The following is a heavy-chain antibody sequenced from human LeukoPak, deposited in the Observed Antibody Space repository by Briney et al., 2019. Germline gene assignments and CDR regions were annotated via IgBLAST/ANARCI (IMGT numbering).Heavy chain of an antibody. J-gene: IGHJ4*02. CDR3: ARHESPGYCSGGSCPIGAYYFDY. CDR2: IYGGADT. CDR1: GLTVSSNH. D-gene: IGHD2-15*01. V-gene: IGHV3-53*01. Sequence: PGGSLRLSCAASGLTVSSNHMSWVRQAPGKGLEWISVIYGGADTYYADSVKGRFTISRDNSKNTLYLHLNSLRAEDTAVYYCARHESPGYCSGGSCPIGAYYFDYWGRGTLVTVSS.